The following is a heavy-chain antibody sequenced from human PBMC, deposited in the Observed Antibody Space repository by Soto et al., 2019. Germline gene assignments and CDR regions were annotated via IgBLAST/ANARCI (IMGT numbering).Heavy chain of an antibody. V-gene: IGHV1-18*01. D-gene: IGHD3-9*01. J-gene: IGHJ3*02. CDR3: ARDRVTIWPPDAFDI. CDR2: VSGRSGNT. Sequence: QAQLVQSGAEVKKPGASVKVSCKTAGYTFTSYGISWVRRAPGQGLEWMGWVSGRSGNTNYAQSLQGRVTITIETSTSTAYMELRGLTSDDTAVYYCARDRVTIWPPDAFDIWGQGTTVTVSS. CDR1: GYTFTSYG.